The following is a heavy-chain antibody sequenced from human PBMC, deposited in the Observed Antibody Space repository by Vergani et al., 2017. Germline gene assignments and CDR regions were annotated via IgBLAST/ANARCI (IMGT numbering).Heavy chain of an antibody. Sequence: QVQLVQSGAEVKKPGASVKVSCTASGYTFTSYDINWVRQATGQGLEWMGWMKPNSGNTGYAQKFQGRVTMTRNTSISTAYMELSSLRSEDTAVYYFARGRTTVTTRFDPWGQGTLVTVSS. CDR3: ARGRTTVTTRFDP. CDR1: GYTFTSYD. V-gene: IGHV1-8*01. J-gene: IGHJ5*02. D-gene: IGHD4-11*01. CDR2: MKPNSGNT.